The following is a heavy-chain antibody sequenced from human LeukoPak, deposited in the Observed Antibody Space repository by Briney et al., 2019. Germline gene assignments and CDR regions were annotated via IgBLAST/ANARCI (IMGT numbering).Heavy chain of an antibody. J-gene: IGHJ6*02. CDR1: GFTFSSFE. V-gene: IGHV3-66*01. D-gene: IGHD3-10*01. Sequence: GGSLRLSCAASGFTFSSFEMNWVRQAPGKGLEWVSVIYSGGGTYYADSVKGRFTISRDNSKNTLYLQMNSLRAEDTAVYYCARDQWFGERTPYYYYYGMDVWGQGTTVTVSS. CDR3: ARDQWFGERTPYYYYYGMDV. CDR2: IYSGGGT.